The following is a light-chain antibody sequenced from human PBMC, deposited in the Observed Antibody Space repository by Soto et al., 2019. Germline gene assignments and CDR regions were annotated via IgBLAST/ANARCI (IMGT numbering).Light chain of an antibody. Sequence: QSVLTQPASVSGSPGQSITISCTGTSNDVGSFKYVSWYQQHPGKAPKLIIFDVSDRPSGVSNRFSGSKSGNTASLTISGLQAEDEADYYCSSYTTTSSLGVFGTGTKVTVL. J-gene: IGLJ1*01. CDR2: DVS. CDR1: SNDVGSFKY. V-gene: IGLV2-14*01. CDR3: SSYTTTSSLGV.